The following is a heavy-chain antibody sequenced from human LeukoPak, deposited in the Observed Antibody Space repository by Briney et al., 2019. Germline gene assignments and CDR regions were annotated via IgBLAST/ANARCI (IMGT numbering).Heavy chain of an antibody. CDR1: GGSFSGYY. J-gene: IGHJ4*02. Sequence: SETLSLTCAVYGGSFSGYYWSWIRQPPGRGLERIGEINHSGSTNYNPSLKSRVTISVDTSKNQFSLKLSSVTAADTAVYYCARMRFGELGYFDYWGQGTLVTVSS. CDR3: ARMRFGELGYFDY. V-gene: IGHV4-34*01. D-gene: IGHD3-10*01. CDR2: INHSGST.